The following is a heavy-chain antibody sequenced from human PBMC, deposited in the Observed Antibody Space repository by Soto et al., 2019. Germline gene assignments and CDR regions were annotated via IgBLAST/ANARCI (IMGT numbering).Heavy chain of an antibody. V-gene: IGHV3-33*01. J-gene: IGHJ5*02. CDR1: GFTFSSYG. CDR3: AREARIAAVSQNWFDP. CDR2: IWYDGSNK. Sequence: QVQLVESGGGVVQPGRSLRLSCAASGFTFSSYGMHWVRQAPGKGLEWVAVIWYDGSNKYYADSVKGRFTISRDNSKNTLYLQMNSLRAEDTAVYSCAREARIAAVSQNWFDPWGQGTLVTVSS. D-gene: IGHD6-13*01.